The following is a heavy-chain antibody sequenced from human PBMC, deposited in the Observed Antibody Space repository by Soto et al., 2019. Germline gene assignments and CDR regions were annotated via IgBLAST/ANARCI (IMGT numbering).Heavy chain of an antibody. Sequence: EVQLVESGGGLVKPGGSLRLSCAASGFTLSNAWMSWVRQAPGKGLEWVGRIKSKTDGGTTDYAAPVQVRFTISREGSITTPYLKMKSMKTEDTAVYYCTTEADLYYDILSGIYADAFDIWGQGTMVTVSS. CDR1: GFTLSNAW. CDR2: IKSKTDGGTT. D-gene: IGHD3-9*01. CDR3: TTEADLYYDILSGIYADAFDI. J-gene: IGHJ3*02. V-gene: IGHV3-15*01.